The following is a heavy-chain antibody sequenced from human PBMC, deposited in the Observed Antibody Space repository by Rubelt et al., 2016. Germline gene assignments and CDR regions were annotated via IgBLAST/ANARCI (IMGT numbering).Heavy chain of an antibody. D-gene: IGHD4-17*01. CDR3: AKATVTTTNFDY. J-gene: IGHJ4*02. Sequence: EVQLLESGGGLVQPGGSLRLSCAASGFTFGSYAISWVRQAPGKGLEWVSAISGSGGSTYYADSVKGRITIPRDNSKKAWYLQMNRLGAEDTAVYYCAKATVTTTNFDYCGQGTLVTVSS. CDR1: GFTFGSYA. V-gene: IGHV3-23*01. CDR2: ISGSGGST.